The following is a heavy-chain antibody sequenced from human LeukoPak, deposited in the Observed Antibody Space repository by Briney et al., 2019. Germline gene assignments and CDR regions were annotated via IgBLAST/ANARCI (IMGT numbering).Heavy chain of an antibody. J-gene: IGHJ4*02. V-gene: IGHV3-74*01. Sequence: GGSLRLSCAASAFTFSSYWVHWVRQAPGKGLVWVSRISRDGISTTYADSVKGRFTISRDNAKNTLYLQMNSLRAEDTAVYYCARADYYDSSGPWDWGQGTLVTVSS. CDR1: AFTFSSYW. D-gene: IGHD3-22*01. CDR3: ARADYYDSSGPWD. CDR2: ISRDGIST.